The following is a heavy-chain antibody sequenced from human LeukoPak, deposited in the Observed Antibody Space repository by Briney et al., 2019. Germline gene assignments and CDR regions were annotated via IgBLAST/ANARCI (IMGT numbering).Heavy chain of an antibody. CDR1: GHTFTDFS. V-gene: IGHV1-46*01. CDR3: ARTVVSDY. J-gene: IGHJ4*02. Sequence: RASVKVSCKTSGHTFTDFSIHCVRQAPGQGLEWMGIINPTGGSAGFAQKFQGRVTMTTDTSTSTAYMELRSLRSDDTAVYYCARTVVSDYWGQGTLVTVSS. D-gene: IGHD3-22*01. CDR2: INPTGGSA.